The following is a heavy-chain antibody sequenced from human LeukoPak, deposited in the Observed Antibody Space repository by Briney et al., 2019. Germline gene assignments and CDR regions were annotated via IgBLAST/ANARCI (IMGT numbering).Heavy chain of an antibody. J-gene: IGHJ4*02. D-gene: IGHD2-15*01. Sequence: SVKVSCKASGGTFSSYAISWVRQAPGQGLEWMGRIIPILGIANYAQKFQGRVTIPADKTTSTAYMELSSVRSGDTAVYYCARGAEDIVVVVAATPDYFDYWGEGTLVTVSS. V-gene: IGHV1-69*04. CDR2: IIPILGIA. CDR3: ARGAEDIVVVVAATPDYFDY. CDR1: GGTFSSYA.